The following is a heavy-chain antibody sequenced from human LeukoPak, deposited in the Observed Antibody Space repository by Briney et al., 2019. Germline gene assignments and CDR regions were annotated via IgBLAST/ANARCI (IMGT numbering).Heavy chain of an antibody. V-gene: IGHV4-59*01. Sequence: SSETLSLTCTVSGGSISSYYWSWIRQPPGKGLEWIGYIYYSGSTNYNPSLKSRVTISVDTSKNQFSLKLSSVTAADTAVYYCARDGSWNLLRPNADDAFDIWGQGTMVTVSS. CDR3: ARDGSWNLLRPNADDAFDI. D-gene: IGHD1-1*01. CDR2: IYYSGST. CDR1: GGSISSYY. J-gene: IGHJ3*02.